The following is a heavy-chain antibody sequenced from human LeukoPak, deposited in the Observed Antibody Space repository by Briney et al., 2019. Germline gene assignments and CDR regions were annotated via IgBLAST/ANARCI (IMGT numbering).Heavy chain of an antibody. Sequence: GASVKVSCKASGCTFTGYYMHWVRQAPGQGLEWMGWINPNSGGTNYAQKFQGRVTMTRDTSISTAYMELSRLRSDDTAVDYCARDPDIVVVVAATGGDYWGQGTLLAVSS. D-gene: IGHD2-15*01. V-gene: IGHV1-2*02. J-gene: IGHJ4*02. CDR1: GCTFTGYY. CDR3: ARDPDIVVVVAATGGDY. CDR2: INPNSGGT.